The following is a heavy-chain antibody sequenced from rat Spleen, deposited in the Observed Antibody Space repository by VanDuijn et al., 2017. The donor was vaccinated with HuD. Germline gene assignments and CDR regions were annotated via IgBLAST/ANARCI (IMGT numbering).Heavy chain of an antibody. V-gene: IGHV5-25*01. CDR2: INTGGGNT. CDR3: ARRTTGLFDY. J-gene: IGHJ2*01. CDR1: GFTFTNYY. D-gene: IGHD4-1*01. Sequence: EVQLVESGGGLVQPGRSVKLSCAASGFTFTNYYMAWVRQVPTKGLEWVASINTGGGNTYYRESVKGRFTISRDNAKTTLYLQMDSLRSEDTATYYCARRTTGLFDYWGQGVMVTVSS.